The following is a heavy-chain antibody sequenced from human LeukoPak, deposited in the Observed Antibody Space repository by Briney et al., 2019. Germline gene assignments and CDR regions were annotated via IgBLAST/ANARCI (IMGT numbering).Heavy chain of an antibody. CDR2: IYYSGST. D-gene: IGHD3-10*01. CDR1: GGSISRGGYY. V-gene: IGHV4-61*08. Sequence: SETLSLTCTVSGGSISRGGYYWSWIRQHPGKGLEWIGYIYYSGSTSYSPSLKSRVTISVDTSKNQFSLNLSSVTAADTAVYYCARAYYGSGSYYSFDYWGQGTLVTVSS. CDR3: ARAYYGSGSYYSFDY. J-gene: IGHJ4*02.